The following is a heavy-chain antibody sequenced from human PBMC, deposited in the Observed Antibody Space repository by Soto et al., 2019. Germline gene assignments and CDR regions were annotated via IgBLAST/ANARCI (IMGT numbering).Heavy chain of an antibody. J-gene: IGHJ6*02. D-gene: IGHD6-13*01. CDR3: AKNNEAAAGTSLYYYYGMDV. CDR1: GFTFDDYT. V-gene: IGHV3-43*01. Sequence: GGSLRLSCAASGFTFDDYTMHWVRQAPGKGLEWVSLISWDGGSTYYADSVKGRFTISRDNSKNSLYLQMNSLRTEDTALYYCAKNNEAAAGTSLYYYYGMDVSGQGTTVTVSS. CDR2: ISWDGGST.